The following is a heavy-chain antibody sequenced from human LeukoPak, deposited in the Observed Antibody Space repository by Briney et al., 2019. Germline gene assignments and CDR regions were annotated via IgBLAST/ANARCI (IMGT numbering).Heavy chain of an antibody. D-gene: IGHD6-6*01. CDR3: ARDPYSSSSEDY. CDR1: SGSISSSSYY. J-gene: IGHJ4*02. V-gene: IGHV4-39*01. CDR2: IHYSGST. Sequence: PSETLSLTCTVSSGSISSSSYYWGWIRQPPGKGLEWIGSIHYSGSTYYNPSLKSRVTISVDTSKNQFSLKLSSVTAADTAVYYCARDPYSSSSEDYWGQGTLVTVSS.